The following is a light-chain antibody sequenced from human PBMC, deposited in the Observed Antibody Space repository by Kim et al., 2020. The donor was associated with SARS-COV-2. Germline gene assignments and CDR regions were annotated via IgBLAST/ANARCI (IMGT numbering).Light chain of an antibody. CDR3: QQYEKSSVT. CDR2: DAS. CDR1: QSGGGNY. J-gene: IGKJ1*01. Sequence: PGETPTLSGRASQSGGGNYLAWYQQKPGQAPRLLIYDASNRATGIPDRFSGSGSGTDFTLTINRLEPEDFAVYYCQQYEKSSVTFGQGTKVDIK. V-gene: IGKV3-20*01.